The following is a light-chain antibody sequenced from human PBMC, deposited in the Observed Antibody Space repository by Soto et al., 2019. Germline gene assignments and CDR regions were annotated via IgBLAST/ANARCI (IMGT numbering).Light chain of an antibody. CDR3: QQYYSIPYT. J-gene: IGKJ2*01. CDR1: QSVLYSSKNKNY. Sequence: DIVMTQSPDSLAVSLGERATINCKSSQSVLYSSKNKNYLAWYQQKPGQPPKLLIYWASTRESGVPDRFSGGGSGTDFTLTISSLQAEDVAVYYCQQYYSIPYTFCQGTKLEIK. CDR2: WAS. V-gene: IGKV4-1*01.